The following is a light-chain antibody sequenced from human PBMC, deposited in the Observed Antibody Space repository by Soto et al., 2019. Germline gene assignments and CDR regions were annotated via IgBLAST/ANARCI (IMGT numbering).Light chain of an antibody. CDR1: QSVSSN. V-gene: IGKV3D-15*01. CDR2: GAS. CDR3: QQYNNWPPLT. J-gene: IGKJ5*01. Sequence: EIVMTQSPATLSVSSGERDTLRCSASQSVSSNLAWDQQKTRQAPRLLIYGASTRASGIPARFSGSGSGTEFTLTIGSLQSEDFAFYYCQQYNNWPPLTFGQGTRLDI.